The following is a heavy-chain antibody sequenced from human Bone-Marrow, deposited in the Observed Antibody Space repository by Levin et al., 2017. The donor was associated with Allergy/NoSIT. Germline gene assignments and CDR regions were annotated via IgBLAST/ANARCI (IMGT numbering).Heavy chain of an antibody. Sequence: LSLTCAASGFTFSSYSMNWVRQAPGKGLEWVSSISSSSSYIYYADSVKGRFTISRDNAKNSLYLQMNSLRAEDTAVYYCARLRFGYYDFWSGYPDAFDIWGQGTMVTVSS. V-gene: IGHV3-21*01. D-gene: IGHD3-3*01. CDR2: ISSSSSYI. CDR3: ARLRFGYYDFWSGYPDAFDI. CDR1: GFTFSSYS. J-gene: IGHJ3*02.